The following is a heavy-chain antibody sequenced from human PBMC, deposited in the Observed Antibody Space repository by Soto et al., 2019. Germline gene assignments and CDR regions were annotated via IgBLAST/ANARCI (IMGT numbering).Heavy chain of an antibody. CDR3: ARGCYYFYMDV. CDR1: GGSISISNF. CDR2: IHHSGST. Sequence: QVQLQESGPGLVKPSETLSLTCAVCGGSISISNFWSWVRETPGQGLEWIGQIHHSGSTNYSASLTRRVTISVDKSQIQFSLKMNSVTASDTAVYYCARGCYYFYMDVWGEGTTVTVSS. J-gene: IGHJ6*03. V-gene: IGHV4-4*02.